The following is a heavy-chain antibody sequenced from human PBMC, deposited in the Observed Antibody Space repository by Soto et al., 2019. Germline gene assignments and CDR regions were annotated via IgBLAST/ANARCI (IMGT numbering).Heavy chain of an antibody. Sequence: GGSLRLSCAASGFTFSTYAMSWVRQAPGKGLEWVSAISSGGTSTYYADSVKGRFTISRDNSKNTLFLQMISLRAEDTAIYYCATAGTGFYDTSGSGYWGQGTLVTVSS. V-gene: IGHV3-23*01. CDR3: ATAGTGFYDTSGSGY. D-gene: IGHD3-22*01. CDR2: ISSGGTST. J-gene: IGHJ4*02. CDR1: GFTFSTYA.